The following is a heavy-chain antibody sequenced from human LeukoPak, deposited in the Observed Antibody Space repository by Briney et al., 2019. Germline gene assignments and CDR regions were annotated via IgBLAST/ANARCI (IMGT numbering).Heavy chain of an antibody. J-gene: IGHJ5*02. CDR2: IYPGDSDT. Sequence: GEPLNISCKGSGYSFTSYWIGWVRQPHGKGLEWMGIIYPGDSDTRYSPSFQGQVTISADKSISTAYLQWSSLKASDTAMYYCARRITMVRGAQSGWFDPWGQGTLVAVSS. CDR1: GYSFTSYW. D-gene: IGHD3-10*01. V-gene: IGHV5-51*01. CDR3: ARRITMVRGAQSGWFDP.